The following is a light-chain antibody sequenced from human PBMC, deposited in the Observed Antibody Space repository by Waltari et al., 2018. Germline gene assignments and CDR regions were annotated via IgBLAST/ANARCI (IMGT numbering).Light chain of an antibody. V-gene: IGKV1-39*01. CDR3: QQSYSTPYMYT. Sequence: DIQMTQSPSSLSASVGDRVTITCRESQSISSYLHWYQQKPGKAPKLLIYAASSLQSGVPSRFSGSGSGTDFTLTISSLQPEDFATYYCQQSYSTPYMYTFGQGTKLEIK. J-gene: IGKJ2*01. CDR1: QSISSY. CDR2: AAS.